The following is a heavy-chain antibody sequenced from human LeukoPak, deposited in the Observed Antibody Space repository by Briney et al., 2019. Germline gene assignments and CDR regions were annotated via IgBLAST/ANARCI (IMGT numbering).Heavy chain of an antibody. Sequence: GGSLRLSCSVSGFTFSSYAMHWVRQAPGKGLEYVSVIRSDWVDVYYTDSVKGRFTISRDNSKNTLYLQMSSLRPEDTAVYYCARERGRGRDSPWFDYWGQGTLVTVSS. D-gene: IGHD1-26*01. J-gene: IGHJ4*02. CDR1: GFTFSSYA. V-gene: IGHV3-64D*06. CDR3: ARERGRGRDSPWFDY. CDR2: IRSDWVDV.